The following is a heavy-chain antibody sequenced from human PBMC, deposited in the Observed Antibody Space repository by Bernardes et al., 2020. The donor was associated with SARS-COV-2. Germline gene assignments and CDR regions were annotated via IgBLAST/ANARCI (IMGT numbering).Heavy chain of an antibody. CDR1: GFSLSNARMG. D-gene: IGHD6-19*01. Sequence: SRPTLLKPTETLTLTCTVSGFSLSNARMGVSWIRQPPGKALEWLAHIFSNDEKSYSTSLKSRLTISKDTSKSQVVLTMTNMDPVDTATYYCARMLAQPYSGWDPSYYYYYGMDVWGQGTTVTVSS. J-gene: IGHJ6*02. CDR3: ARMLAQPYSGWDPSYYYYYGMDV. V-gene: IGHV2-26*01. CDR2: IFSNDEK.